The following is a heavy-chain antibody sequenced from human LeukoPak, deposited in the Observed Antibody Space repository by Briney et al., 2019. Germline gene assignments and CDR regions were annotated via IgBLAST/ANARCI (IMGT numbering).Heavy chain of an antibody. CDR2: INPNSGGT. CDR1: GYTFTVYY. J-gene: IGHJ3*02. Sequence: ASVKVSGKAYGYTFTVYYMHWLRGTPGQGLEWMGWINPNSGGTNYAQKFQGRVTMTRDTSISTAYMELSRLRSDDTAVYYCARGPIVATIATIVEEHDALDNWGQGTMVTVSS. V-gene: IGHV1-2*02. CDR3: ARGPIVATIATIVEEHDALDN. D-gene: IGHD5-12*01.